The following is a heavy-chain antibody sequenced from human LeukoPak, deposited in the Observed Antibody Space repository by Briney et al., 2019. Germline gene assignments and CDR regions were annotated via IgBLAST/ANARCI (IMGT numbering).Heavy chain of an antibody. V-gene: IGHV4-59*01. CDR2: IYYSGST. J-gene: IGHJ4*02. D-gene: IGHD5-18*01. CDR1: GGSFSSYY. Sequence: SETLSLTCAVYGGSFSSYYWSWVRQPPGKGLEWIGYIYYSGSTNYNPSLKSRVTISVDTSKNQFFLKLTSVTAADTAVYYCAGGPLRGYSYGLFDYWGQGTLVTVSS. CDR3: AGGPLRGYSYGLFDY.